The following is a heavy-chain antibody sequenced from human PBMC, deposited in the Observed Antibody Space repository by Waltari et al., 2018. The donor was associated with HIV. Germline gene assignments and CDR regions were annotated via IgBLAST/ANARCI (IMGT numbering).Heavy chain of an antibody. J-gene: IGHJ3*01. Sequence: QITLKASGPTLVKPTQTLTLICSFSGFSLTTTGVGVGWIRQPPGKALAWLALIYWNDDKSYRPALKRRLTSTRDTSKNQVVLTMTNMDPVDTATYRCAHSGSGTSMGPEPFDFWGQGTLVTVSS. V-gene: IGHV2-5*01. CDR1: GFSLTTTGVG. D-gene: IGHD3-10*01. CDR2: IYWNDDK. CDR3: AHSGSGTSMGPEPFDF.